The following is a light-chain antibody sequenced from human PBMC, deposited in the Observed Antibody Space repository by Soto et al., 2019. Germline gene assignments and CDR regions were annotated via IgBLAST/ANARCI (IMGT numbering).Light chain of an antibody. Sequence: EVVLTQSPATLSVSPGERATLSCRASQSVSSSLAWYQHKPGQAPRLLIHGASTRATGVPDRFSGSGSGTEFALIISGVQSEDCAVYYCQQYSDWPPLTFGGGTKVEIK. J-gene: IGKJ4*01. CDR1: QSVSSS. V-gene: IGKV3-15*01. CDR3: QQYSDWPPLT. CDR2: GAS.